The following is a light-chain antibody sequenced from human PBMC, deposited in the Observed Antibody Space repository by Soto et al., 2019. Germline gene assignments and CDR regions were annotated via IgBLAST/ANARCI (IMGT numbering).Light chain of an antibody. CDR2: SAS. CDR1: QSINNY. V-gene: IGKV1-39*01. Sequence: DIQMTQSPASLSVSVGDRVTITCRASQSINNYLNWYLQRPGQAPKLLIRSASTLQRGVPSRFSGSGSRTEVTLTIADLQPDDFGTYYCQQSLTKPITFGHGTRLDIK. CDR3: QQSLTKPIT. J-gene: IGKJ5*01.